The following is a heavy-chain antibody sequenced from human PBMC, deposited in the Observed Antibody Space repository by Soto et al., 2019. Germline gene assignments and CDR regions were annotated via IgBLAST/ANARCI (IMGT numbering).Heavy chain of an antibody. D-gene: IGHD2-21*01. J-gene: IGHJ6*02. CDR2: IGESGTPT. V-gene: IGHV3-23*01. CDR1: GFTFSSYA. Sequence: EVQLLESGGGLVQPGGSLRPSCAASGFTFSSYAMKWVLQAPGKGLEWVSLIGESGTPTYYADPVKGRFTISRDNSGNTLYLEMDSLRAEDTAVYYCARCIRDVRYYGMDVWGQGTTVTVSS. CDR3: ARCIRDVRYYGMDV.